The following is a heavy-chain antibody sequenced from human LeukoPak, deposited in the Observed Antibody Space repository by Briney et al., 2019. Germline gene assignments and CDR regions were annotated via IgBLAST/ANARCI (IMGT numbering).Heavy chain of an antibody. D-gene: IGHD2-2*01. CDR1: GCTLSEVT. V-gene: IGHV1-24*01. CDR3: TTAFLGYQNWFDP. J-gene: IGHJ5*02. Sequence: ASVKVSCKVSGCTLSEVTMYWVRQAPGKGLEWTGGFDPEDGETIYAQKFQGRVTMTEDTSTDTAYMELSSLKSEDTAVYYCTTAFLGYQNWFDPWGQGTLVTVSS. CDR2: FDPEDGET.